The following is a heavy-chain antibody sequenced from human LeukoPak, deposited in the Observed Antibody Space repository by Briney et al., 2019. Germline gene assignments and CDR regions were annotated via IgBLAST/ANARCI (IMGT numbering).Heavy chain of an antibody. CDR2: ISGSGDST. J-gene: IGHJ4*02. D-gene: IGHD2-21*01. Sequence: GGSLRLSCAASGFTFSSYDMSWVRQAPGKGLEWVSAISGSGDSTYYADSVKGRFTISRANSKNTLYLQMNSLRAEDTAVYYCAKDDGKTLFLDYWGQGTLVTVSS. V-gene: IGHV3-23*01. CDR3: AKDDGKTLFLDY. CDR1: GFTFSSYD.